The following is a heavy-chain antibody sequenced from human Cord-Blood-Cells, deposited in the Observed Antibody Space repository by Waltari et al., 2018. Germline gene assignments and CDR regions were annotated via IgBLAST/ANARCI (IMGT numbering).Heavy chain of an antibody. CDR1: GFTFSSYA. D-gene: IGHD1-1*01. J-gene: IGHJ2*01. CDR3: ATTGPGGNWYFDL. V-gene: IGHV3-23*01. Sequence: EVQLLESGGGLVQPGGSLRLSCAASGFTFSSYAMSWVRQAPGKGLEWVAAISGSGGSTYYADSVKGRFTISRDNSKNTLYLQMNSLRAEDTAVYYCATTGPGGNWYFDLWGRGTLVTVSS. CDR2: ISGSGGST.